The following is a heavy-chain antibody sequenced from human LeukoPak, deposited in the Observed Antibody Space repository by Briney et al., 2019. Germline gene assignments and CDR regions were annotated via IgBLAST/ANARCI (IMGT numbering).Heavy chain of an antibody. Sequence: GGSLRLSCAASGFTVSSNYMSWVRQAPGKGLEWVSVIYSGGSTYYADSVKGRFTISRDNSKNTLYLQMNSLRAEDTAVYYCARDRVTVTTGGMAFDIWGQGTMVTVSS. CDR3: ARDRVTVTTGGMAFDI. J-gene: IGHJ3*02. CDR2: IYSGGST. D-gene: IGHD4-17*01. V-gene: IGHV3-53*01. CDR1: GFTVSSNY.